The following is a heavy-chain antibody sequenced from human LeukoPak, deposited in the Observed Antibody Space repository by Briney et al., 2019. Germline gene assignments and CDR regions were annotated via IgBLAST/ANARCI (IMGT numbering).Heavy chain of an antibody. V-gene: IGHV3-48*03. D-gene: IGHD1-26*01. CDR1: GFTFSTYE. CDR2: INSGANTI. Sequence: PGGSLRLPCAASGFTFSTYEMNWVRQAPGKGLEWVSYINSGANTIFYADSVKGRFTISRDNAKNSLYLQMNSLRAEDTAVYYCARFVRGGSNSMPSFDYWGQGTLVTVSS. J-gene: IGHJ4*02. CDR3: ARFVRGGSNSMPSFDY.